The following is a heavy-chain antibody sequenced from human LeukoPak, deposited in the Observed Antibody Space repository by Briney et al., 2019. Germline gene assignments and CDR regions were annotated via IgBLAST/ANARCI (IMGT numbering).Heavy chain of an antibody. CDR3: ARVTGGYNLVDY. J-gene: IGHJ4*02. V-gene: IGHV3-74*01. Sequence: GGSLRLSCAASGFTFSSYAMSWVRQAPGKGLVWVSRISDAGAHTFYADSVKGRFAMSRDNAKNTLYLQMNSLRAEDTAVYYCARVTGGYNLVDYWGQGTLVTVSS. CDR2: ISDAGAHT. CDR1: GFTFSSYA. D-gene: IGHD5-24*01.